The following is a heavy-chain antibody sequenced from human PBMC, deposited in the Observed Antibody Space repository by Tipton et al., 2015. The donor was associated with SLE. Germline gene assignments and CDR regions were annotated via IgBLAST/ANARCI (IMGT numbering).Heavy chain of an antibody. CDR1: GGSISSYY. Sequence: TLSLTCTVSGGSISSYYWSWIRQPPGKGLEWIGSIYYSGSTYYNPSLKSRVTISVDTSKNQFSLKLSSVTAADTAVYYCASPYGSGSYGDYWGQGTLVTVSS. CDR3: ASPYGSGSYGDY. V-gene: IGHV4-39*01. J-gene: IGHJ4*02. CDR2: IYYSGST. D-gene: IGHD3-10*01.